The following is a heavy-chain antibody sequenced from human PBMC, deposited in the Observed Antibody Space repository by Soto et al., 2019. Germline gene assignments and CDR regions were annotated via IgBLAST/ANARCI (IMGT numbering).Heavy chain of an antibody. CDR2: INHSGST. Sequence: NPSETLSLTCAVYGGSFSGYYWSWIRQPPGKGLEWIGEINHSGSTNYNPSLKSRVTISVDTSKNQFSLKLSSVTAADTAVYYCARGLGGVDYWGQGTLVTVSS. CDR3: ARGLGGVDY. V-gene: IGHV4-34*01. J-gene: IGHJ4*02. CDR1: GGSFSGYY.